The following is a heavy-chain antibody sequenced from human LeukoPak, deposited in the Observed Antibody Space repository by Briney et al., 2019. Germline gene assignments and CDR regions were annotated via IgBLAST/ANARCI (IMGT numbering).Heavy chain of an antibody. J-gene: IGHJ4*02. CDR3: SRESWGDTAMATEGIFDY. CDR1: GGSFSGYY. V-gene: IGHV4-34*01. CDR2: INHSGST. D-gene: IGHD5-18*01. Sequence: PSETLSLTCAVYGGSFSGYYWSWIRQPPGKGLEWIGEINHSGSTNYNPSLKSRVTISVDTSKNQFSLNLSSVTAADTAVYYCSRESWGDTAMATEGIFDYWGQGTLVTVSS.